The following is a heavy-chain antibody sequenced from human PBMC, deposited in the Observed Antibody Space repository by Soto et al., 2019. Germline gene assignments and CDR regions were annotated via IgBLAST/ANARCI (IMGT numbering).Heavy chain of an antibody. CDR1: GYSFTSHY. D-gene: IGHD2-15*01. J-gene: IGHJ4*02. V-gene: IGHV1-46*01. CDR2: IYPGGVNI. CDR3: VRPKGYCSGGSCYSGPFNY. Sequence: ASVKVSCKAIGYSFTSHYMHWVRQAPGQGLEWMGTIYPGGVNIAYAQKFKGRVTMTKDTSTSTVYMELNSLTSEDTAVYYCVRPKGYCSGGSCYSGPFNYWGQGTLVTVSS.